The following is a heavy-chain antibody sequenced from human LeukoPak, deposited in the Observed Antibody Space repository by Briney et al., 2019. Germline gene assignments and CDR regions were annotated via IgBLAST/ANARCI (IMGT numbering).Heavy chain of an antibody. V-gene: IGHV3-23*01. CDR2: ISGSGGST. CDR1: GFTFSSYA. CDR3: AKVRYAQWGADY. J-gene: IGHJ4*02. Sequence: PGGSLRLSCAASGFTFSSYAMHWVRQAPGKGLEWVSAISGSGGSTYYADSVKGRFTISRDNSKNTLYLQMNSLRAEDTAVYYCAKVRYAQWGADYWGQGTLVTVSS. D-gene: IGHD2-8*01.